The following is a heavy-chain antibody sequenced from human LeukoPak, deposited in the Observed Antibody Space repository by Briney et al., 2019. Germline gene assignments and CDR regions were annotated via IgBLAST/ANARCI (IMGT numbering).Heavy chain of an antibody. CDR1: GFTFSSYA. D-gene: IGHD3-22*01. CDR3: ASPDYYDSSGYKLAI. Sequence: GGSLRLSCAASGFTFSSYAMSWVRQAPGKGLEWVSVIYSGGSTYYADSVKGRFTISRDNSKNTLYLQMNSLRAEDTAVYYCASPDYYDSSGYKLAIWGQGTMVTVSS. CDR2: IYSGGST. J-gene: IGHJ3*02. V-gene: IGHV3-53*01.